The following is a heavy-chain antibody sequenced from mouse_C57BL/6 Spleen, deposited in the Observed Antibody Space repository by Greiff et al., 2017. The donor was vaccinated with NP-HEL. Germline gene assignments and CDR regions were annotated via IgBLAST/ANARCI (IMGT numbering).Heavy chain of an antibody. V-gene: IGHV14-4*01. J-gene: IGHJ3*01. D-gene: IGHD1-1*01. CDR1: GFNIKDDY. Sequence: VQLQQSGAELVRPGASVKLSCTASGFNIKDDYMHWVKQRPEQGLEWIGWIDPENGDTEYASKFQGKATITADTSSNTAYLQLSSLTSEDTAVYYCTTDYGSSYAWFAYWGQGTLVTVSA. CDR3: TTDYGSSYAWFAY. CDR2: IDPENGDT.